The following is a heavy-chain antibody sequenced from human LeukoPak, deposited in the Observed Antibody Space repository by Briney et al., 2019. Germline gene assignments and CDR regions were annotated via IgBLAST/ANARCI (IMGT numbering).Heavy chain of an antibody. V-gene: IGHV3-23*01. CDR2: IRGSGGST. CDR3: ATDQRFLEWPFDY. Sequence: GGSLRLSCAASGFTLSSYAMSWVRQPPGKGLEWVLAIRGSGGSTYYADSVKGRFTSSRDNSKNTLYLQMNSLRAEDTAVYYCATDQRFLEWPFDYWGQGTLVTVSS. J-gene: IGHJ4*02. D-gene: IGHD3-3*01. CDR1: GFTLSSYA.